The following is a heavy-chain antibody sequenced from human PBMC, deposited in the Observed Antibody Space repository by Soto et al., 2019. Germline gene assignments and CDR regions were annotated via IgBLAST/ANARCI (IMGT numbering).Heavy chain of an antibody. J-gene: IGHJ4*02. CDR2: IIPIVGTA. V-gene: IGHV1-69*01. D-gene: IGHD6-6*01. CDR1: GGTFSSYA. Sequence: QVQLVQSGAEVKKPGSSVKVSCKASGGTFSSYAISWVRQAPGQGLEWMGGIIPIVGTANYAQKFQGGVTITADESTSTADMGLSSLRSEDTAVYYCARSLWSYSSSSYHFDYWGQGTLVTVSS. CDR3: ARSLWSYSSSSYHFDY.